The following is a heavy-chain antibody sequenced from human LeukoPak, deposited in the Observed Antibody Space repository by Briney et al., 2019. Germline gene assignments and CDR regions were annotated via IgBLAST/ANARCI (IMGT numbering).Heavy chain of an antibody. Sequence: GGSLRLSCAASGFTFSSYAMSWVRQAPGKGLEWVSAISGSGGSTYYADSVKGRFTISRDNSKNTLYLQMNSLRAEDTAVYYCAKTPSHYDFWSGYYNDPNDYWGQGTLVTASS. V-gene: IGHV3-23*01. CDR3: AKTPSHYDFWSGYYNDPNDY. J-gene: IGHJ4*02. CDR1: GFTFSSYA. D-gene: IGHD3-3*01. CDR2: ISGSGGST.